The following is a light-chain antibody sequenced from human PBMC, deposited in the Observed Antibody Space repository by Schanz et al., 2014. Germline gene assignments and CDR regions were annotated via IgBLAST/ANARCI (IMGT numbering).Light chain of an antibody. Sequence: DVVMTQSPLSLPVTLGQPASISCRSSQSLENSDGNTYLNWFQQRPGQSPRRLIYKISNRDSGVPDRFSGSGSGTDFTLKISRVEAEDVGVYYCMQGTHWPPETFGQGTKLEIK. V-gene: IGKV2-30*01. CDR1: QSLENSDGNTY. J-gene: IGKJ2*01. CDR3: MQGTHWPPET. CDR2: KIS.